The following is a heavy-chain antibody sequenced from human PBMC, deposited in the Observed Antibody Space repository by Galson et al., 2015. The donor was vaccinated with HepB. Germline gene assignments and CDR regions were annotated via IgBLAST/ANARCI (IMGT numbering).Heavy chain of an antibody. J-gene: IGHJ4*02. Sequence: SLRLSCAASGFTFSSYAMSWVRQAPGKGLEWVSAISGSGGSTYYADSVKGQFAISRDNSKNTLYLQMNSPRAEDTAVYYCAKVAAAGTEGDYYFDYWGQGTLVTVSS. CDR3: AKVAAAGTEGDYYFDY. CDR1: GFTFSSYA. V-gene: IGHV3-23*01. D-gene: IGHD6-13*01. CDR2: ISGSGGST.